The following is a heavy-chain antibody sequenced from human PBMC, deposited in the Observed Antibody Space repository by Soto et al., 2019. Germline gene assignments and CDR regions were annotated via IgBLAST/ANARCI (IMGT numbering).Heavy chain of an antibody. Sequence: SETLSLTCAFYGGSFDDFYWSWVRQSPGKGLEWIGEISHDGGTNYSPSLASRISISAGTSKNQFSLHLKSVTAADTGLYYCARGQLVWYGDLTPYYRDMDVWGQGTTVTVSS. D-gene: IGHD3-10*01. V-gene: IGHV4-34*01. CDR2: ISHDGGT. CDR1: GGSFDDFY. CDR3: ARGQLVWYGDLTPYYRDMDV. J-gene: IGHJ6*02.